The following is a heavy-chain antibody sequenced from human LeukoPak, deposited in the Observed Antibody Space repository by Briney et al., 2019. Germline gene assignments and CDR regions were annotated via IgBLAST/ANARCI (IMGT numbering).Heavy chain of an antibody. V-gene: IGHV4-34*01. CDR2: INHSGST. Sequence: KSSETLSLTCAVYGGSFSGYYWSWIRQPPGKGLEWIGEINHSGSTNYNPSLKSRVTISVDTSKNQFSLKLSSVTAADTAVYYCARAQDGLVPAADYFDYWGQGTLVTVSS. D-gene: IGHD2-2*01. J-gene: IGHJ4*02. CDR3: ARAQDGLVPAADYFDY. CDR1: GGSFSGYY.